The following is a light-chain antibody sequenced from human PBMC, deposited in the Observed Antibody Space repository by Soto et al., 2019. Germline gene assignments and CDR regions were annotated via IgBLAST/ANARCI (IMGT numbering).Light chain of an antibody. J-gene: IGKJ1*01. CDR1: QDIRNY. Sequence: IQLTQSPSSLSASVGDRVTVTCRASQDIRNYLAWYQQKPGKAPKLLICDASTLYSGVPSRFSGSGSGTDFTLTISSLQSEDFAVYYCQQYNNWLWTFGQGTKVDIK. V-gene: IGKV1-9*01. CDR3: QQYNNWLWT. CDR2: DAS.